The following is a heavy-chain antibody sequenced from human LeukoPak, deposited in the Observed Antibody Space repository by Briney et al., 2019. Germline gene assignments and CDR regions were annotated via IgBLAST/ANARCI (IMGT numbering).Heavy chain of an antibody. CDR3: AIMVAPAGPGYTYMDV. J-gene: IGHJ6*03. V-gene: IGHV1-8*01. Sequence: ASVKVSCKASRYTFTSYDINWVRQATGQGLEWMGWMNPNSGNTGYAQKFQGRVTMTRNTSISTAYMELSSLRSEDTAVYYCAIMVAPAGPGYTYMDVGAKGPRSPSP. CDR1: RYTFTSYD. CDR2: MNPNSGNT. D-gene: IGHD6-13*01.